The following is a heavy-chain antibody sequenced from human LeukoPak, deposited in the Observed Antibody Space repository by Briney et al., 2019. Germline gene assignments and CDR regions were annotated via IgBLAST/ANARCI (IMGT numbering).Heavy chain of an antibody. D-gene: IGHD2/OR15-2a*01. CDR3: AYSTTYYYGMDV. CDR1: GYSFTSYW. Sequence: GESLKISCKGSGYSFTSYWISWVRQMPGKGLEWMGRIDPSDSYTNYSPSFQGHVTISADKSISTAYLQWSGLKASDTAMYYCAYSTTYYYGMDVWGKGTTVTVSS. J-gene: IGHJ6*04. CDR2: IDPSDSYT. V-gene: IGHV5-10-1*01.